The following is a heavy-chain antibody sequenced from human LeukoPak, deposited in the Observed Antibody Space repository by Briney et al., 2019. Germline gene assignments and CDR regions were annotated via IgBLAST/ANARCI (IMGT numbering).Heavy chain of an antibody. CDR1: GFTFSSYG. D-gene: IGHD1-1*01. J-gene: IGHJ4*02. CDR3: AKDFHDGFDY. Sequence: PGRSLRLSCAASGFTFSSYGMHWVRQAPGKGLEWVAVISYDGSNKYYADSVKGRFTISRDNSKNTLYLQMNSLRAEDTAVYYCAKDFHDGFDYWGQRTLVTVSS. V-gene: IGHV3-30*18. CDR2: ISYDGSNK.